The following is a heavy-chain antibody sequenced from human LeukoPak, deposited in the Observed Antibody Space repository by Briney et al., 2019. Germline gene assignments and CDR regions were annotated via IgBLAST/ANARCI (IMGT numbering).Heavy chain of an antibody. CDR1: GYTFTGYY. Sequence: ASVKVSCKASGYTFTGYYMHWVRQAPGQGLEWMGWINPNSGGTNYAQKFQGRVTMTRDTSISTAYMGLSRLRSDDTAVYYCARDPPGIAAAGTEWFDPWGQGTLVTVSS. V-gene: IGHV1-2*02. CDR2: INPNSGGT. J-gene: IGHJ5*02. D-gene: IGHD6-13*01. CDR3: ARDPPGIAAAGTEWFDP.